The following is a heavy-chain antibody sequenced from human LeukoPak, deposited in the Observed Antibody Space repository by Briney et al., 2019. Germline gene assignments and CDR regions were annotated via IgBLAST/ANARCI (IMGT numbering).Heavy chain of an antibody. D-gene: IGHD6-13*01. CDR1: GYTFTTYG. J-gene: IGHJ4*02. CDR3: ARDLGAAGTLSFFDY. Sequence: GASAKVSCKASGYTFTTYGITWGRQAPGQGLEWMGWISAYNGNTNYAQKFQGRVTMTTDTSTSTAYMELRSLRSDDTAVYYCARDLGAAGTLSFFDYWGQGTLVTVSS. CDR2: ISAYNGNT. V-gene: IGHV1-18*04.